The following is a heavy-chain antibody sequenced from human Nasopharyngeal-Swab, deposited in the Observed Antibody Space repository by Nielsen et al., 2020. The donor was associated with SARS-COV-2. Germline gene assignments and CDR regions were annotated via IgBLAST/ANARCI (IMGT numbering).Heavy chain of an antibody. Sequence: GGSLRLSCAASGFTFSNYGMHLVRQAPGKGLEWVAVISYDGRNKYYADSVKGRFTISRDNSNHTVYRQMNSLRAEDTAVYFGSATPSGDYGGYWGQGTLVTVSS. V-gene: IGHV3-33*01. CDR1: GFTFSNYG. CDR3: SATPSGDYGGY. J-gene: IGHJ4*02. D-gene: IGHD4-23*01. CDR2: ISYDGRNK.